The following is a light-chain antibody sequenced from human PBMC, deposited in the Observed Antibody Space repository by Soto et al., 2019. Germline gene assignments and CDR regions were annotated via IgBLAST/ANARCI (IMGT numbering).Light chain of an antibody. CDR1: SSDVGGYDY. CDR3: RSYTSISPYV. CDR2: DVS. V-gene: IGLV2-14*01. J-gene: IGLJ1*01. Sequence: QAVVTQPASVSGSPGQSITISCTGTSSDVGGYDYVSWYQQHPGKAPKLMIYDVSNRPSGVSNRFSGSKSGNTASLTISGLQAEDEADYYCRSYTSISPYVFGTGTKVTVL.